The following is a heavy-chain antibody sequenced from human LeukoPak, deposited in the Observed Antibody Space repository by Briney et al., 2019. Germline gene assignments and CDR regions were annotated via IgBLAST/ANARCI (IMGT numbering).Heavy chain of an antibody. D-gene: IGHD2-21*01. CDR2: ISAYNGNT. Sequence: ASVKVSCKASGYTFTSYGISWVRQAPGQGLEWMGWISAYNGNTNYAQKLQGRVTMTTDTSTSTAYMELRSLRSDDTAVYYCARAIVVVIVRPHDFDIWGQGTMVTVSS. J-gene: IGHJ3*02. CDR3: ARAIVVVIVRPHDFDI. V-gene: IGHV1-18*01. CDR1: GYTFTSYG.